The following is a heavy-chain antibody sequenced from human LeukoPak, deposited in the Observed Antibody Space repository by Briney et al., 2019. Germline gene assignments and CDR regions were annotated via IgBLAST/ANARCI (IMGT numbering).Heavy chain of an antibody. D-gene: IGHD3-16*02. CDR3: ASAYDYVWGSYRPPQY. V-gene: IGHV3-23*01. CDR2: ISGSGGTT. Sequence: PGGSLRLSCAASGFPFSTYAMTWVRQAPGKGLEWVSLISGSGGTTYHAGSVKGRFTISRDNSMNTLYLQMNSLRAEDTALYYCASAYDYVWGSYRPPQYWGQGALVTVSS. J-gene: IGHJ4*02. CDR1: GFPFSTYA.